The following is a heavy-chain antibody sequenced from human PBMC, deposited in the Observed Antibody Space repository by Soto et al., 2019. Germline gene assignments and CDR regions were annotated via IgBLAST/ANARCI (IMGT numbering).Heavy chain of an antibody. D-gene: IGHD5-18*01. J-gene: IGHJ6*03. V-gene: IGHV4-39*01. Sequence: KASETLSLTCTVSGGSISSSSYYWGWIRQPPGKGLEWIGSIYYSGSTYYNPSLKSRVTISVDTSKNQFSLKLSSVTAADTAVYYCARCSLNDTAPGDRDYYMDVWGKGTTVTVSS. CDR2: IYYSGST. CDR1: GGSISSSSYY. CDR3: ARCSLNDTAPGDRDYYMDV.